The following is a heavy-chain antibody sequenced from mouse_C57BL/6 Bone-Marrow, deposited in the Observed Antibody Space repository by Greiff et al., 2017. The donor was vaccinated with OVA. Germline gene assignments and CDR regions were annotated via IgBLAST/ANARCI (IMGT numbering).Heavy chain of an antibody. J-gene: IGHJ4*01. CDR1: GYTFTSYW. V-gene: IGHV1-61*01. Sequence: VQLKQPGAELVRPGSSVKLSCKASGYTFTSYWMDWVKQRPGQGLEWIGNIYPSDSETHYNQKFKDKATLTVDKSSSTAYMQLSSLTSEDSAVYYCARGYYGPYAMDYWGQGTSVTVSS. CDR2: IYPSDSET. D-gene: IGHD1-1*01. CDR3: ARGYYGPYAMDY.